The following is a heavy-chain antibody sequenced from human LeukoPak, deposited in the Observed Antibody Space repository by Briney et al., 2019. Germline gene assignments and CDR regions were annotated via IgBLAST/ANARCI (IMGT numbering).Heavy chain of an antibody. Sequence: GGSLRLSCTVSGFTLSSYEMSWIRQAPGKGLEWVSSIDYSGGSSYYADSVKGRFTISRDDSKNTLYLQLNSLRAEDTAVYYCAKVLQMVREVTPFDYWGQGTLVTVSS. V-gene: IGHV3-23*01. CDR3: AKVLQMVREVTPFDY. CDR1: GFTLSSYE. D-gene: IGHD3-10*01. CDR2: IDYSGGSS. J-gene: IGHJ4*02.